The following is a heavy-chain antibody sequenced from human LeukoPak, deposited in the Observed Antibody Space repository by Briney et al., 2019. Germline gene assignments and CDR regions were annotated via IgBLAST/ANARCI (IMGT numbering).Heavy chain of an antibody. Sequence: ASVKVSCKTSGYTLTDYYMHWVRQAPGQGLEWMGWINPNSGGTTYAQKFQGRVTMTRDTSISAAYMALSRLRSDDTAVYYCARGPPEYCSGGSCFSGRNWIDPWGQGTLVTVSS. CDR3: ARGPPEYCSGGSCFSGRNWIDP. CDR2: INPNSGGT. D-gene: IGHD2-15*01. CDR1: GYTLTDYY. J-gene: IGHJ5*02. V-gene: IGHV1-2*02.